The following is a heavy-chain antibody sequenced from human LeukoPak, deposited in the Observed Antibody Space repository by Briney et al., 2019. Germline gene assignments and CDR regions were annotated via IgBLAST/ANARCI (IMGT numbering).Heavy chain of an antibody. CDR1: GYSFTTYW. CDR3: ARRAYCGGDCYLDY. J-gene: IGHJ4*02. CDR2: IYPGDSDT. V-gene: IGHV5-51*01. D-gene: IGHD2-21*02. Sequence: GESLEISCKGSGYSFTTYWIGWVRQMPGKGLEWMGIIYPGDSDTRYSPSFQGQVIISADKSISTAYLQWSSLKASDTAMYYCARRAYCGGDCYLDYWGQGTLVTVPS.